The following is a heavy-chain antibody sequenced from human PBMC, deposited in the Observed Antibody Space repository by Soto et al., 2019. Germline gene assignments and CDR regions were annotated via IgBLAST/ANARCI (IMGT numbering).Heavy chain of an antibody. J-gene: IGHJ4*02. CDR2: ISGSGGST. CDR1: GFTFSSYA. CDR3: AKEHCSGGSCYYGY. V-gene: IGHV3-23*01. Sequence: PGGSLRLSCAASGFTFSSYAMSWVRQAPGKGLEWVSAISGSGGSTYYADSVKGRFTISRDNSRNTLYLQMNSLRAEDTAVYYCAKEHCSGGSCYYGYWGQGTLVTVSS. D-gene: IGHD2-15*01.